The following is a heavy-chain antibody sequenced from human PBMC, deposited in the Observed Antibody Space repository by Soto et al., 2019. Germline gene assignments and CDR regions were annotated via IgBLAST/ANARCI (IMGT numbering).Heavy chain of an antibody. CDR1: GYSFTTYW. J-gene: IGHJ6*02. CDR3: ARHPVSGDYAGFVV. D-gene: IGHD4-17*01. V-gene: IGHV5-51*01. Sequence: VESLKISCKGSGYSFTTYWIGWVRQMPGKVLEWMGIIYLGDSDTRYSPSFQGQVTISADKSISTAFLQWSSLKASDTAMYYCARHPVSGDYAGFVVWGQGTTVTVSS. CDR2: IYLGDSDT.